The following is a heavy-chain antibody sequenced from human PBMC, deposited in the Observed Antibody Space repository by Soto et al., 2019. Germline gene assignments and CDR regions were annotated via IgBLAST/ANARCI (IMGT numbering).Heavy chain of an antibody. CDR2: ISSSSSTI. J-gene: IGHJ4*02. D-gene: IGHD3-3*01. CDR1: GFTFSSYS. Sequence: PGWSLRLSCAASGFTFSSYSMNWVRQAPGKGLEWVSYISSSSSTIYYADSVKGRFTISRDNAKNSLYLQMNSLRDEDTAVYYCARDNLLRFLEWRDYFDYWGQGTLVTVSA. CDR3: ARDNLLRFLEWRDYFDY. V-gene: IGHV3-48*02.